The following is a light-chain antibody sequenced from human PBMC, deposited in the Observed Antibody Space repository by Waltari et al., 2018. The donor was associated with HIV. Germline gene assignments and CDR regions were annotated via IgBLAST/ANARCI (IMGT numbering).Light chain of an antibody. CDR2: EGN. V-gene: IGLV2-14*01. CDR1: NTYVDDYTY. Sequence: QSALTQPASVSGSPGQSITISCTGTNTYVDDYTYFSWYQHHPGKAPKVMIYEGNNRPSGVSNRFSGSKSGNTASLTISGLQAEDEADYFCTSYISSSSPVFGGWTKLTVL. J-gene: IGLJ3*02. CDR3: TSYISSSSPV.